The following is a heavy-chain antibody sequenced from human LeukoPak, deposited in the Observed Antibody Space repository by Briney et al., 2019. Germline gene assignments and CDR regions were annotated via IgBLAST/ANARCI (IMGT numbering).Heavy chain of an antibody. CDR1: GGSFSGYY. CDR3: ASTIFGVVNQDY. V-gene: IGHV4-34*01. J-gene: IGHJ4*02. Sequence: SETLSLTCAVYGGSFSGYYWSWIRQPPGKALEWIGEINHSGNTNYNPSLKSRVTISVDTSKNQFSLKLSSVTSADTAVYYCASTIFGVVNQDYWGQGTLVTVSS. D-gene: IGHD3-3*01. CDR2: INHSGNT.